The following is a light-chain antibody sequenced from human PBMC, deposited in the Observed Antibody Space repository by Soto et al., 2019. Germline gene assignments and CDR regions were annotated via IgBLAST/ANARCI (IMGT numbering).Light chain of an antibody. Sequence: QSALTQPASVSGSPGQSITISCTGTSSDVGGYNYVSWYQQHPGKAPKLMIYEVSNRPSGVSNRFSGSKSGNTASLTISGPQAEDEADYNCSSYTSSSTLVFGGGTKVTVL. V-gene: IGLV2-14*01. J-gene: IGLJ2*01. CDR3: SSYTSSSTLV. CDR2: EVS. CDR1: SSDVGGYNY.